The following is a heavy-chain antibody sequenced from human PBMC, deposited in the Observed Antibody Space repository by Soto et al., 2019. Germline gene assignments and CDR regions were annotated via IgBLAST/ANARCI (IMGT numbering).Heavy chain of an antibody. CDR2: TYYRSKWYN. CDR3: AREEIAAAGELPNYYYYYGMDV. J-gene: IGHJ6*02. D-gene: IGHD6-13*01. CDR1: GDSFSTNSAT. Sequence: HSQTLSLTCAISGDSFSTNSATWDWIRQSPSRGLEWLGRTYYRSKWYNDYAVSVKSRITINPDTSKNQFSLQLNSVTPEDTAVYYCAREEIAAAGELPNYYYYYGMDVWGQGTTVTVSS. V-gene: IGHV6-1*01.